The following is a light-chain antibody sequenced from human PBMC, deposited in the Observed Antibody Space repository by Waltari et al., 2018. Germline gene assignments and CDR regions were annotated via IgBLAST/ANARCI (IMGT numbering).Light chain of an antibody. J-gene: IGKJ3*01. V-gene: IGKV1-39*01. CDR1: QNIGTF. Sequence: DRQMTHSHSSLSASVGDRVTIACRASQNIGTFLNWYQQTPGRAPKLLIYAASTLQSGVPSRFSGTGSGTDFTLTINNLQPEDFATYFCQQSYSTPPVFAFGPGTKLEMK. CDR2: AAS. CDR3: QQSYSTPPVFA.